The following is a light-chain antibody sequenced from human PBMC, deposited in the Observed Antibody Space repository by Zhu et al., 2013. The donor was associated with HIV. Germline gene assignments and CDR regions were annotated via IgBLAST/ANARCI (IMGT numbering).Light chain of an antibody. Sequence: SYELTQPPSVSVAPGKTARITCGGNNIGSKSVHWYQQKPGQAPVLVVYDDSDRPSGIPEGFSGSNSGNTATLTISRVEAGDEADYYCQVWDSNGDLRRVFGGGTKLTVL. V-gene: IGLV3-21*03. CDR3: QVWDSNGDLRRV. J-gene: IGLJ3*02. CDR2: DDS. CDR1: NIGSKS.